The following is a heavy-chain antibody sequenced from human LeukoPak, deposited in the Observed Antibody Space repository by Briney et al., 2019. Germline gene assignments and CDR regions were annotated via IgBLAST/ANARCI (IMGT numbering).Heavy chain of an antibody. Sequence: QPGRSLRLSCAASGFTFDDYAMHWVRQAPGKGLEWVSGISWNSGSIGYADSVKGRFTISRDNAKNSLYLQMNSLRAEDTALYYCAKEPDSVPAARQGMDVWGQGTTVTVSS. CDR1: GFTFDDYA. CDR2: ISWNSGSI. J-gene: IGHJ6*02. CDR3: AKEPDSVPAARQGMDV. D-gene: IGHD2-2*01. V-gene: IGHV3-9*01.